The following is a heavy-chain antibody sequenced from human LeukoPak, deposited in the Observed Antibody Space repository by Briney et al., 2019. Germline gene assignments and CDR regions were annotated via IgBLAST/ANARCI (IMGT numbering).Heavy chain of an antibody. Sequence: APVKVSCKASGGTFSSYAISWVRQAPGQGLEWMGGIIPIFGTANYAQKFQGRVTITTDESTSTAYMELSSLRSEDTAVYYCARGQPGTYDSSGYYTPFDYWGQGTLVTVSS. CDR1: GGTFSSYA. D-gene: IGHD3-22*01. CDR2: IIPIFGTA. J-gene: IGHJ4*02. V-gene: IGHV1-69*05. CDR3: ARGQPGTYDSSGYYTPFDY.